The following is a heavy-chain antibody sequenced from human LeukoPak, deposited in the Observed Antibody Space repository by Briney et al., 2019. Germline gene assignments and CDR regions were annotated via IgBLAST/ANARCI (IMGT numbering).Heavy chain of an antibody. Sequence: GGPLRLSCAASGFPFSSHAMSWVRQPPGKGLEWVAAISNGKTYYADSVRGRFAISRDDSTNTVYLHMNSLRDEDTALYHCVREAGYCAPVCVKTNWFDPWGQGTLVTVSS. CDR2: ISNGKT. J-gene: IGHJ5*02. V-gene: IGHV3-23*01. CDR3: VREAGYCAPVCVKTNWFDP. CDR1: GFPFSSHA. D-gene: IGHD2-15*01.